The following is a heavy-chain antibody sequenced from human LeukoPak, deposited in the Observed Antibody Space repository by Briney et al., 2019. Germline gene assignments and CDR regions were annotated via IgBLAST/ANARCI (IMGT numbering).Heavy chain of an antibody. D-gene: IGHD1-14*01. CDR3: ARSSPYPEPGWFDP. V-gene: IGHV1-69*05. CDR1: GGTFSSYA. J-gene: IGHJ5*02. CDR2: IIPMFGTA. Sequence: SVKVSCKASGGTFSSYAINWVRQAPGQGLEWMGRIIPMFGTANYAQKFQGRVTITTDESTSTAYMELSSLRSVDTAVYYCARSSPYPEPGWFDPWGQGTLVTVSS.